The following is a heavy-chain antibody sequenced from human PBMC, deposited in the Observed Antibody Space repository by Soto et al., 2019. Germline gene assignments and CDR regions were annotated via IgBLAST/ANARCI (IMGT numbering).Heavy chain of an antibody. Sequence: PGGSLRLSCAASGFTFSNYAMSWVRQAPGKGLEWVSSITGSGDYTYYADSVKGRFTISRDNSKNTLYLQMNSLRAEDTAVYYCAKARYYDSTGYLYYFDYWARGPGSPSPQ. V-gene: IGHV3-23*01. D-gene: IGHD3-22*01. CDR1: GFTFSNYA. J-gene: IGHJ4*02. CDR2: ITGSGDYT. CDR3: AKARYYDSTGYLYYFDY.